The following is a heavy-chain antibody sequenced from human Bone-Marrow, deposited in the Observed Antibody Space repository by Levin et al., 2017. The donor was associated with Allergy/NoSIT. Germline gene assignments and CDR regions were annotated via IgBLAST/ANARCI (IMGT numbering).Heavy chain of an antibody. CDR2: IVVGSGNT. D-gene: IGHD6-13*01. V-gene: IGHV1-58*01. CDR1: GFTFTSSA. Sequence: SVKVSCKASGFTFTSSAVQWVRQARGQRLEWIGWIVVGSGNTNYAQKFQERVTITRDMSTSTAYMELSSLRSEDTAVYYCAADFRFSSPTKYYYYYYMDVWGKGTTVTVSS. CDR3: AADFRFSSPTKYYYYYYMDV. J-gene: IGHJ6*03.